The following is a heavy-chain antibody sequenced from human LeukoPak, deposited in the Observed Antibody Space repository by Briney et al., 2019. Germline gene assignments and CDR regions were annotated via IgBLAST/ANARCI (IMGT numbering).Heavy chain of an antibody. CDR1: GYSISRDYY. CDR3: ARDAHYYGSGTSYKARSFDF. Sequence: PSETLSLTCTVSGYSISRDYYWGWIRQPPGEGREWIGSIYHSGDTYYSRPLKSRVPISVDTSKNQFSLKLSSVTAAGTAVYYCARDAHYYGSGTSYKARSFDFWGQGTLVTVSS. V-gene: IGHV4-38-2*02. J-gene: IGHJ4*02. CDR2: IYHSGDT. D-gene: IGHD3-10*01.